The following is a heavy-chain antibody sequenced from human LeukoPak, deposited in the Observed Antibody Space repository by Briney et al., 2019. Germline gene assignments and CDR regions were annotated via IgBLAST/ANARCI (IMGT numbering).Heavy chain of an antibody. CDR2: ISSSSSYI. Sequence: KPGGSLRLSCAAPGFTFSSYSMTWVRQAPGKGLEWVSSISSSSSYIYYADSVKGRFTISRDNAKNSLYLQMNSLRAEDTAVYYCARDFNPPKPLRYFDWSPANDAFDIWGQGTMVTVSS. D-gene: IGHD3-9*01. V-gene: IGHV3-21*01. CDR3: ARDFNPPKPLRYFDWSPANDAFDI. J-gene: IGHJ3*02. CDR1: GFTFSSYS.